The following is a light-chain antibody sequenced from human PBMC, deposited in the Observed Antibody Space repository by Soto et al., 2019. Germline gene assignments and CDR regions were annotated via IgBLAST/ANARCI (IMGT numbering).Light chain of an antibody. J-gene: IGKJ5*01. V-gene: IGKV3-15*01. CDR3: QQYNNWPIT. CDR1: QNVLSN. CDR2: GAS. Sequence: EIVMTQSPATLSVSPGERATLSCRASQNVLSNLAWYQQKPGQAPRLLMYGASTRATGLPARFSGSGSGTQFTPTISSLQSEDFAVYYCQQYNNWPITFGQGTRLEIK.